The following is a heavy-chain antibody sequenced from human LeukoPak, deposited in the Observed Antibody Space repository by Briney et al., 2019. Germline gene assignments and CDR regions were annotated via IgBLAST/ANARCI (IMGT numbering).Heavy chain of an antibody. Sequence: ASVKVSCKASGYTFTGYYMHWVRQAPGQGLEWMGWINPNSGGTNYAQKFQGRVTMTRDTSISTDYMELSRLRSDDTAVYYCATSTAYDSSGYYYFDYWGQGTLVTVSS. CDR2: INPNSGGT. D-gene: IGHD3-22*01. CDR1: GYTFTGYY. J-gene: IGHJ4*02. V-gene: IGHV1-2*02. CDR3: ATSTAYDSSGYYYFDY.